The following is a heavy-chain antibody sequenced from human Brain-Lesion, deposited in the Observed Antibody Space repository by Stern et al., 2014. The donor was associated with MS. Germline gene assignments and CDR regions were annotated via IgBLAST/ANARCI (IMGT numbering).Heavy chain of an antibody. V-gene: IGHV4-39*01. D-gene: IGHD2-15*01. Sequence: VQLLESGPGLVKPSETLSLTCTVAGGPVSSTSYAWAWIRQPPGKGLEWFGTIYYSGNTPYSPPLKGRLTISLDTSKNQFSLQRRFVTAADTAVYYCAGEEDIRYCSGGSCTGNWFDPWGQGTLVTVSS. CDR2: IYYSGNT. CDR3: AGEEDIRYCSGGSCTGNWFDP. CDR1: GGPVSSTSYA. J-gene: IGHJ5*02.